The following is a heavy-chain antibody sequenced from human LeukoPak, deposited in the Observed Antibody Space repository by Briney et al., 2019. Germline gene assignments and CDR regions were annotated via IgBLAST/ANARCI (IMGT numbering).Heavy chain of an antibody. Sequence: SETLSLTCTVSGGSISSSSYYWGWIRQPPGKGLEWIGEMNHSGSTNYNPSLKSRVTMSVDRSKNRFSLNLSSVTAADTAMYYCARHAWQWLPFEHWGQGTLVTVSS. V-gene: IGHV4-39*02. J-gene: IGHJ4*02. CDR1: GGSISSSSYY. CDR3: ARHAWQWLPFEH. D-gene: IGHD6-19*01. CDR2: MNHSGST.